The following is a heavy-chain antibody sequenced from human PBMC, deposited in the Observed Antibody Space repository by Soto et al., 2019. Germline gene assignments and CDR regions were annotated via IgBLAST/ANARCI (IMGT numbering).Heavy chain of an antibody. Sequence: VASVKVSCKASGGTFSSYAISWVRQAPGQGLEWMGGIIPIFGTANYAQKFQGRVTITADESTSTAYMELSSLRSEDTAVYYCARDMEDTAMVTGWFDPWGQGTLVTVSS. V-gene: IGHV1-69*13. CDR1: GGTFSSYA. CDR2: IIPIFGTA. D-gene: IGHD5-18*01. J-gene: IGHJ5*02. CDR3: ARDMEDTAMVTGWFDP.